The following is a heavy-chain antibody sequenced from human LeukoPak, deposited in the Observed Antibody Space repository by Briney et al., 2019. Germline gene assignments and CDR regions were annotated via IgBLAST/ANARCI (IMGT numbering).Heavy chain of an antibody. D-gene: IGHD2-21*02. CDR1: GYTFTVYY. Sequence: ASVKVSCKASGYTFTVYYIHWVRQAPGQGLEWMGWINPNSGDTNYAQNFQDRVTLSRDTSINTAYMELTDLRSDDTAMYYCARPNGDYYNWFDPWGQGTLVTVSS. V-gene: IGHV1-2*02. J-gene: IGHJ5*02. CDR3: ARPNGDYYNWFDP. CDR2: INPNSGDT.